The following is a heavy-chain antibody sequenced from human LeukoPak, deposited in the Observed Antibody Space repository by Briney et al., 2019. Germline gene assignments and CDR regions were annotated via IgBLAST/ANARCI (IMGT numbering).Heavy chain of an antibody. Sequence: SETLSLTCTVSGAAISSYYWSWIRQPPGKGLEWIGYIYYSGSTNYNPSLKSRVTISVDTSKSQFSLKLSSVTAADTAVYYCARANRDGSWFDPWGQGTLVTVSS. CDR2: IYYSGST. D-gene: IGHD1-14*01. CDR3: ARANRDGSWFDP. CDR1: GAAISSYY. J-gene: IGHJ5*02. V-gene: IGHV4-59*08.